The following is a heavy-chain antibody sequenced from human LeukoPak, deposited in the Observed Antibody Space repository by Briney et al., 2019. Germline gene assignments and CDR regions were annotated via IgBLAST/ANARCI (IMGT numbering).Heavy chain of an antibody. Sequence: SVKVSFKASGSTFTSYGINWVRQAPGQGLEWMGGIIPIFGTVNYAQKFQGRVTITADESTSIAYMELSSLRSEDTAVYYCARDRYLSQRYFDYWGQGTLVTVSS. CDR1: GSTFTSYG. V-gene: IGHV1-69*13. D-gene: IGHD1-1*01. CDR2: IIPIFGTV. J-gene: IGHJ4*02. CDR3: ARDRYLSQRYFDY.